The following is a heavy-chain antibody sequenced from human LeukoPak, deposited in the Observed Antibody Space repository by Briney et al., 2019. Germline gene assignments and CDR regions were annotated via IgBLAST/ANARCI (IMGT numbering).Heavy chain of an antibody. J-gene: IGHJ4*02. D-gene: IGHD3-16*02. CDR3: ARARYDYVWGSYRLGNFDY. V-gene: IGHV4-59*01. CDR2: VFHTGST. Sequence: SETLSLTCTVSGGSIDTYYWNWIRQPPGKGLEWIGYVFHTGSTNYNPSLKSRVTISVDTSKNQFSLKLSSVTAADTAVYYCARARYDYVWGSYRLGNFDYWGQGTLVTVSS. CDR1: GGSIDTYY.